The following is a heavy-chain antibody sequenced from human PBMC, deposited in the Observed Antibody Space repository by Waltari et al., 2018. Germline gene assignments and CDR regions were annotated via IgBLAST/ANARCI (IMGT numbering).Heavy chain of an antibody. CDR3: ARGTTQAECGDDCYPYYYGMDV. V-gene: IGHV1-8*01. CDR2: MNPRSAKT. Sequence: QVQLVQSGPEAKKPGASVKVACQASGYTFGSYDINWVRPATGQGLEWMGWMNPRSAKTGYAEKFEGRVTMTRDTSIKTVYLELSSLRSEDTAVYYCARGTTQAECGDDCYPYYYGMDVWGQGTTVTVSS. J-gene: IGHJ6*02. D-gene: IGHD2-21*01. CDR1: GYTFGSYD.